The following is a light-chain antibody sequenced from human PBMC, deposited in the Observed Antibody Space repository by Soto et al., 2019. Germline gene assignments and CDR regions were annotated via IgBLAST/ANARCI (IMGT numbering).Light chain of an antibody. CDR3: HSYARGTLV. CDR2: EAT. CDR1: SGDIGSYSV. V-gene: IGLV2-23*01. Sequence: QSALTQPASVSGSPGQSITISCTGTSGDIGSYSVVSWYQQHPGKAPKLLIYEATKRPSGVSNRFSGSESGNTASLTISGLQAEDEADYYCHSYARGTLVFGGGTKLTVL. J-gene: IGLJ3*02.